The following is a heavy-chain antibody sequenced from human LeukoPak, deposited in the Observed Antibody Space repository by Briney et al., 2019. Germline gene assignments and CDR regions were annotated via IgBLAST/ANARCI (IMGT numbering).Heavy chain of an antibody. D-gene: IGHD4-23*01. CDR3: AREEDPPVGWFDP. CDR2: IDKSGGT. J-gene: IGHJ5*02. V-gene: IGHV4-30-4*08. CDR1: GGSIRSSNYY. Sequence: SETLSLTCSVSGGSIRSSNYYWIWIRQPPGKGLEWIGYIDKSGGTYYNPSLKSRITMSVDTSKNQFSLKVSSVTATDSAVYYCAREEDPPVGWFDPWGQGTLVTVSS.